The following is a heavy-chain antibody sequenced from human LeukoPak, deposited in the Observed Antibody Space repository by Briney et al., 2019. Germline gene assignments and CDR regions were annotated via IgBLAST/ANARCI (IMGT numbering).Heavy chain of an antibody. D-gene: IGHD2-2*01. CDR1: GGYLTTTASY. Sequence: SETLSLTCTVAGGYLTTTASYWGWIRQPPGKALEWIGCIYYSEKTSYNPSLKSRVTISVDTSKNQFSLKLSSVTAADTAVYYCANQLSYLYYFDCWGQGTLVTVSS. J-gene: IGHJ4*02. V-gene: IGHV4-39*07. CDR2: IYYSEKT. CDR3: ANQLSYLYYFDC.